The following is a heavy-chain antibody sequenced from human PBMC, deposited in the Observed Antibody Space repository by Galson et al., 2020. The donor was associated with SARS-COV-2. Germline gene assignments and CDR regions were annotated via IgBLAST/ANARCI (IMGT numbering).Heavy chain of an antibody. J-gene: IGHJ4*02. V-gene: IGHV3-23*01. Sequence: GGSLRLSCVASGLTFSNYAMTWLRLAPGKGLEWVSSISVSGSGTYYTDSVKGRFTISRDNSKNTLYLLMISLRADDTARYYCASCDGDNCRGGFHYWGQGTLVTVSS. D-gene: IGHD1-20*01. CDR3: ASCDGDNCRGGFHY. CDR1: GLTFSNYA. CDR2: ISVSGSGT.